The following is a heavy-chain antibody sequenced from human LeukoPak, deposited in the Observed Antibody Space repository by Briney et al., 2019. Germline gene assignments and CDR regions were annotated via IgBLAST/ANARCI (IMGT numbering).Heavy chain of an antibody. CDR1: GGSISSYY. V-gene: IGHV4-59*01. Sequence: SGTLSLTCTVSGGSISSYYWSWIRQPPGKGLEWIGYIYYSGSTNYNPSLKSRVTISVDTSKNQFSLKLSSVTAADTAVYYCARAYGDYAPDYFDYWGQGTLVTVSS. J-gene: IGHJ4*02. CDR2: IYYSGST. CDR3: ARAYGDYAPDYFDY. D-gene: IGHD4-17*01.